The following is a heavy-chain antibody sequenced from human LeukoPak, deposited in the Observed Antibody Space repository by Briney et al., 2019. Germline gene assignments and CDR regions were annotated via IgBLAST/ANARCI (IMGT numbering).Heavy chain of an antibody. Sequence: SETLSLTCTVSGGSISSGVNYWTWIRLPPGKGLEWIGYISHSGTTFYTSSLKSRITISVDRSKCQFSLKLTSVTTADTAVYYCARRYCTSASCSFDYWGQGSLVTVSS. J-gene: IGHJ4*02. D-gene: IGHD2-2*01. V-gene: IGHV4-30-2*02. CDR1: GGSISSGVNY. CDR2: ISHSGTT. CDR3: ARRYCTSASCSFDY.